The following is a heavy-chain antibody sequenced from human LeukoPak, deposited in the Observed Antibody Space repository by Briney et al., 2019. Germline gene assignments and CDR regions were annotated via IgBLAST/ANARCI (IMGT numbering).Heavy chain of an antibody. Sequence: GGSLRLSCAASGFTFSNAWMSWVRQAPGKGLEWVGRIKSKTDGGTTDYAAPVKGRFTISRDDSKNTLYLQMNSLKTEDTAVYYCTTEILSGYDYYYYYGMDVWGQGTTVTVSS. V-gene: IGHV3-15*01. J-gene: IGHJ6*02. CDR3: TTEILSGYDYYYYYGMDV. CDR2: IKSKTDGGTT. CDR1: GFTFSNAW. D-gene: IGHD5-12*01.